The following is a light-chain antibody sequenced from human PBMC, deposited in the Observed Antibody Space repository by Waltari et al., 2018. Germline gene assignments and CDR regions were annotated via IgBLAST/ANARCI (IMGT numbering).Light chain of an antibody. J-gene: IGLJ2*01. CDR1: SSDIGPYNS. CDR2: DVS. CDR3: SSFTTSNTLV. Sequence: QSALTQPASVSGSPGQSITISCTGTSSDIGPYNSVSWYQQHPGKAPKLMIYDVSNRPSGVSNRFSGSKSGNTASLTISGLQAEDEADYYCSSFTTSNTLVFGGGTKLTVL. V-gene: IGLV2-14*03.